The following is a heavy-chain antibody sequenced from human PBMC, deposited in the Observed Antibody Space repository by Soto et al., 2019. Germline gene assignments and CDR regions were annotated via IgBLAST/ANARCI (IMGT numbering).Heavy chain of an antibody. V-gene: IGHV3-66*01. CDR2: IFSAGST. Sequence: GGSLRLSCAASGFTVSNNYVTWVRQAPGGGLDWVSIIFSAGSTYYADSVRGRFTISRDNSKNTLYLQMNSLRAEDSAIYYCARGAGGNSWRSPTFDSWGQGTLVTVSS. J-gene: IGHJ4*02. CDR1: GFTVSNNY. D-gene: IGHD5-18*01. CDR3: ARGAGGNSWRSPTFDS.